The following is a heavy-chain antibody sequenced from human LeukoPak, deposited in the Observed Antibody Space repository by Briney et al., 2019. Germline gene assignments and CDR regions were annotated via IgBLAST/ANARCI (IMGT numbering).Heavy chain of an antibody. Sequence: GESLKISCKGSGYSFSSYWIGWVRQMPGKGLEWMGRIDPTDSYTNYSPSFRGHVTISADKSISTAYLHWSSLKASDTAMYYCAEGPEGFDYWGQGTLVSVSS. V-gene: IGHV5-10-1*01. CDR2: IDPTDSYT. D-gene: IGHD1-14*01. CDR1: GYSFSSYW. J-gene: IGHJ4*02. CDR3: AEGPEGFDY.